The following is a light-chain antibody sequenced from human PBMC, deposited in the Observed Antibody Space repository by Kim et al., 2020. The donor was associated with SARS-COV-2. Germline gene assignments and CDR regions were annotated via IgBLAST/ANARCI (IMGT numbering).Light chain of an antibody. CDR2: GAS. J-gene: IGKJ1*01. V-gene: IGKV3-20*01. Sequence: SPGERATLSCRASQSVSSSSLAWYQQRPGQSPRLLIYGASNRATGIPDRFSGSGSGTDVTLTISRLEPEDFAVYYCQQYGSSSWTFGQGTKVEIK. CDR3: QQYGSSSWT. CDR1: QSVSSSS.